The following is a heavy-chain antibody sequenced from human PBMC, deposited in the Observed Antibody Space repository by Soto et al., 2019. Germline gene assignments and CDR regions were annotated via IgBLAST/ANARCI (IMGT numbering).Heavy chain of an antibody. CDR2: FDPEDGET. J-gene: IGHJ3*02. V-gene: IGHV1-24*01. CDR1: GYTLTELS. D-gene: IGHD3-3*01. CDR3: ATKLYYDFWSGYEFSRHVSAFDI. Sequence: GASVKVSCKVSGYTLTELSMHWVRQAPGKGLEWMGGFDPEDGETIYAQKFQGRVTMTEDTSTDTAYMELSSLRSEDTAVYYCATKLYYDFWSGYEFSRHVSAFDIWGQGTMVTVSS.